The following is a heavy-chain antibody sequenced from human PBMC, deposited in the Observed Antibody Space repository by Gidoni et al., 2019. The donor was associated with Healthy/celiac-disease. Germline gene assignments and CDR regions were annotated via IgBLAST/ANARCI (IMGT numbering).Heavy chain of an antibody. CDR1: GFTFSNAG. D-gene: IGHD2-2*01. J-gene: IGHJ6*02. V-gene: IGHV3-15*01. CDR2: IKRQPDGGTT. CDR3: TPAGKGSSTFV. Sequence: EVQLVESGVGLLKPGGSLVLPWAASGFTFSNAGMSCVPQSPGKGLEGVGRIKRQPDGGTTAYAAPLKGRFTISRDDSKNTLYLQMNSLTTEATAVYYCTPAGKGSSTFVWGQGTTVTVSS.